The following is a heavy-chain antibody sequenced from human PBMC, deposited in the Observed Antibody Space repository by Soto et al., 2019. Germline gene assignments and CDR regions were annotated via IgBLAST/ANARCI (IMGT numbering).Heavy chain of an antibody. D-gene: IGHD5-12*01. CDR1: GGSINTFY. V-gene: IGHV4-4*07. Sequence: SETLSLTCTVSGGSINTFYWSWVRQPAGKRLEWIGRIFSSGSTSFNPSLGSRVAMSVDTSKNHFSLNLSSVTAADMAVYYCAREGSYSAYNFAHGIQLWSFDFWGQGALVTVSS. CDR2: IFSSGST. J-gene: IGHJ4*02. CDR3: AREGSYSAYNFAHGIQLWSFDF.